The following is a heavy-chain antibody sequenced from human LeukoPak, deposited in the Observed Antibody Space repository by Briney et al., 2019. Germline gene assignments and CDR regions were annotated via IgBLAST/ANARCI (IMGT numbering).Heavy chain of an antibody. CDR2: IYYTGNT. Sequence: SETLSLTCAVYGGSFSGYYWSWIRQPPGKGLEWIGNIYYTGNTYYNSSLKSRVTISVDTSKNQFSLKLSSVTAADTAVYYCARHVRKRGIAVAGTPGWFDPWGQGTLVTVSS. V-gene: IGHV4-34*01. CDR1: GGSFSGYY. D-gene: IGHD6-19*01. CDR3: ARHVRKRGIAVAGTPGWFDP. J-gene: IGHJ5*02.